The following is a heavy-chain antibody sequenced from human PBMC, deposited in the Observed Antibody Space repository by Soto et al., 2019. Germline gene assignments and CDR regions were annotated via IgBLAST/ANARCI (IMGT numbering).Heavy chain of an antibody. D-gene: IGHD1-26*01. CDR2: INHRGST. V-gene: IGHV4-34*01. J-gene: IGHJ2*01. CDR1: GGSFSGYY. Sequence: QVQLQQWGAGLLKPSETLSLTCAVYGGSFSGYYWSWIRQPPGKGLEWIGEINHRGSTNYNPSLQSRITISVDTSKNQFSLKLSSVTAADTAVYYCARGLHFDLWGRGTLVTVTS. CDR3: ARGLHFDL.